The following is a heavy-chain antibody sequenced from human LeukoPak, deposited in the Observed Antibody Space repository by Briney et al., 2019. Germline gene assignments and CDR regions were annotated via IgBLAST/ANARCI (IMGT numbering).Heavy chain of an antibody. CDR2: INPNSGGT. D-gene: IGHD3-10*01. Sequence: ASVKVSCKASGYTFTGYYMHWVRQAPGQGLEWMGWINPNSGGTNYAQKFQGRVTMTRDTSISTAYMELSRLRSDDTAVYYCARSDYGSGRSYGQWGQGSVVSVSS. CDR1: GYTFTGYY. V-gene: IGHV1-2*02. J-gene: IGHJ4*02. CDR3: ARSDYGSGRSYGQ.